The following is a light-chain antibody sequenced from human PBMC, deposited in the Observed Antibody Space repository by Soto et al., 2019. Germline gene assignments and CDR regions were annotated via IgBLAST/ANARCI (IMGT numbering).Light chain of an antibody. CDR3: ASWDDSLNGWV. Sequence: QSVLTQPPSASGAPGPRVTISCSGSSSNIGFATVTCYQHLPGTAPKLLLFSYDQRPSGVPDRFSGSKSGTSASLATSGLQSEDEADYYCASWDDSLNGWVFGGGTKLTVL. J-gene: IGLJ3*02. CDR2: SYD. V-gene: IGLV1-44*01. CDR1: SSNIGFAT.